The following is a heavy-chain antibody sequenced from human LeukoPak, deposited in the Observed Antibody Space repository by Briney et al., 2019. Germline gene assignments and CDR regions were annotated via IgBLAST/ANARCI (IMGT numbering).Heavy chain of an antibody. CDR2: ICYSGST. J-gene: IGHJ3*02. D-gene: IGHD5-18*01. Sequence: MPSETLSLTCTVSGGPISSSSYYWGWIRQPPGKGLEWIGSICYSGSTYYNPSLKSRGTIAVDTSKNQFSLKLSSVTAADTAVYYCASNVDTALDAFDIWGQGTMVTVSS. CDR1: GGPISSSSYY. V-gene: IGHV4-39*01. CDR3: ASNVDTALDAFDI.